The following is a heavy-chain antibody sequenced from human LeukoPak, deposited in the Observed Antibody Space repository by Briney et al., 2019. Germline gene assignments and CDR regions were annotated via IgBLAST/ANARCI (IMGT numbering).Heavy chain of an antibody. V-gene: IGHV3-48*01. CDR2: IDSGNKTI. J-gene: IGHJ3*01. Sequence: GGSLRLSCAASGFNFIPYTMHWVRQAPGKGLESVSYIDSGNKTIYYADSVEGRFTISRDNAKQSLHLQMNSLRAEDTAVYYCTRDKTAGAFDVWGQGTMVTVSS. D-gene: IGHD2-21*02. CDR3: TRDKTAGAFDV. CDR1: GFNFIPYT.